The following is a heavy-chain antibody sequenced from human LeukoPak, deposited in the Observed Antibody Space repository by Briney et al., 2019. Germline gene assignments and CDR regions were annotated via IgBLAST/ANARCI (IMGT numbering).Heavy chain of an antibody. CDR1: GFTFSSYS. CDR2: ISSSSSYI. V-gene: IGHV3-21*01. J-gene: IGHJ4*02. D-gene: IGHD3-22*01. CDR3: ARAAPSTYYYDSSGYPDY. Sequence: GGSLRLSCAVSGFTFSSYSMNWVRQAPGKGLEWVSSISSSSSYICYADSVKGRFTISRDNAKNSLYLQMNSLRAEDTAVYYCARAAPSTYYYDSSGYPDYWGQGTLVTVSS.